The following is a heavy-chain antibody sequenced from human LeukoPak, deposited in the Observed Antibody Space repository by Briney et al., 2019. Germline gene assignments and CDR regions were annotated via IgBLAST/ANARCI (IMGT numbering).Heavy chain of an antibody. CDR2: ISSSSSTI. CDR3: ARDLVGATFPGDFDY. Sequence: GGSLRLSCAASGFTFSSYSMNWVRQAPGKGLEWVSYISSSSSTIYYADSVKGRFTISRDNAKNSLYLQMNSLRVEDTAVYYCARDLVGATFPGDFDYWGQGTLVTVSS. J-gene: IGHJ4*02. D-gene: IGHD1-26*01. CDR1: GFTFSSYS. V-gene: IGHV3-48*01.